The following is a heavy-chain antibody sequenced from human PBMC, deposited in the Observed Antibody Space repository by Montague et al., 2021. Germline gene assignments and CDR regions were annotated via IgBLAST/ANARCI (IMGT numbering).Heavy chain of an antibody. Sequence: SETLSLTCAVYGGSLSGYIWNWIRQPPGRDLEWIGQISHTGSTSYNPSLKSRVTMSVDTSENHVSLRLCSVTAADTAVYYCTRGEVAVTGIDYWGQGALVTVSS. V-gene: IGHV4-34*01. CDR3: TRGEVAVTGIDY. CDR2: ISHTGST. CDR1: GGSLSGYI. J-gene: IGHJ4*02. D-gene: IGHD6-19*01.